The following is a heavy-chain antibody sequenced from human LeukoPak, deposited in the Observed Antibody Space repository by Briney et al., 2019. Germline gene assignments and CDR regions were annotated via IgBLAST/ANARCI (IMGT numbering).Heavy chain of an antibody. CDR3: AREVDTAMVRLLDY. Sequence: GASVKVSCKASGGTFSSYAISWVRQAPGQGLEWMGRIIPIFGTANYAQKLQGRVTITTDESTSTAYMELSSLRSEDTAVYYCAREVDTAMVRLLDYWGQGTLVTVSS. CDR1: GGTFSSYA. V-gene: IGHV1-69*05. D-gene: IGHD5-18*01. J-gene: IGHJ4*02. CDR2: IIPIFGTA.